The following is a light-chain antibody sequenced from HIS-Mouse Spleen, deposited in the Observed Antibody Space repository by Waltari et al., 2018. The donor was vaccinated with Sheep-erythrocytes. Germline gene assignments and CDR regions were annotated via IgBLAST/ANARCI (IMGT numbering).Light chain of an antibody. J-gene: IGKJ2*01. CDR1: QSLLHSNGYNY. CDR3: MQALQTPVGDT. CDR2: LGS. V-gene: IGKV2-28*01. Sequence: DIVMTQSPLSLPVTPGEPASISCQSRQSLLHSNGYNYLVWYLQKPGQAPQLLIYLGSDRASGVPDRFSGSGSGTDFTLKISRVEAEDVGVYYCMQALQTPVGDTFGQGTKLEIK.